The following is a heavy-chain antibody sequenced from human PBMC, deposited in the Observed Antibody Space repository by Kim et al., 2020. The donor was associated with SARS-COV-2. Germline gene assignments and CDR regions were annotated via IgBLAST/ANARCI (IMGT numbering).Heavy chain of an antibody. V-gene: IGHV4-34*13. CDR3: ARPDTYYYGSGFDY. Sequence: NPALTRQVTLSVDTSKNQFALKLSSVTAADTAVYYCARPDTYYYGSGFDYWGQGTLVTVSS. D-gene: IGHD3-10*01. J-gene: IGHJ4*02.